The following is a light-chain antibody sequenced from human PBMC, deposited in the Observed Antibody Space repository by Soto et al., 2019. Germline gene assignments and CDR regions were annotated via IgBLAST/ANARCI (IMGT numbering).Light chain of an antibody. V-gene: IGLV2-23*01. CDR3: SSYAGDSSLVV. J-gene: IGLJ2*01. CDR1: SSDVGNYNL. Sequence: QSVLTQPASVSGSPRQSITISCTGSSSDVGNYNLVSWYQVHPDKAPKLMIYEGTKRPSGVSNRFSGSKSGNTASLTISGLQAEDEADYYCSSYAGDSSLVVFGGGTKLTVL. CDR2: EGT.